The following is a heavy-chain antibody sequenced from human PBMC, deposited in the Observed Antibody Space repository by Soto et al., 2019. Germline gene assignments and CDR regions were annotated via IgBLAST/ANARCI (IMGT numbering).Heavy chain of an antibody. D-gene: IGHD1-26*01. CDR2: IIPIFGTA. V-gene: IGHV1-69*01. CDR3: ARNTEEGGSYSPGFDP. CDR1: GGTFSSYA. Sequence: QVQLVQSGAEVKKPGSSVKVSCKASGGTFSSYAISWVRQAPGQGLEWMGGIIPIFGTANYAQKFQGRVTITADESTSTDYMELSSLRSEDTAVYYCARNTEEGGSYSPGFDPWGQGTLVTVSS. J-gene: IGHJ5*02.